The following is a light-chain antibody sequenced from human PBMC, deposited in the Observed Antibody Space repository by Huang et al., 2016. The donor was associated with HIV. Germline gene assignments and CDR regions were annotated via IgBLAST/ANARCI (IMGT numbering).Light chain of an antibody. Sequence: EIVMTQSPATLSASPGERATLSCRASQRVSSNLAWYQQKPGQAPRLRIYGASTRATGIPARFSGSGSGTEFTLTISSLQSEDFAVYYCQQNNNWPPLFTFGPGTKVDIK. J-gene: IGKJ3*01. CDR1: QRVSSN. CDR3: QQNNNWPPLFT. V-gene: IGKV3-15*01. CDR2: GAS.